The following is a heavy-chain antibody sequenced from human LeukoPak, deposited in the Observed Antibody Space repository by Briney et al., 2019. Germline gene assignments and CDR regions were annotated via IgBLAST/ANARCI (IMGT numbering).Heavy chain of an antibody. V-gene: IGHV3-53*01. CDR1: GFTVSSNY. J-gene: IGHJ4*02. D-gene: IGHD5-18*01. Sequence: GGSLRLSCAASGFTVSSNYMSWVRQAPGKGLEWVSVIYSGGSTYYADSVKGRFTISRDNSKNTLYLQMNSLRAGDTAVYYCARRELDTAMATYLDYWGQGTLVTVSS. CDR2: IYSGGST. CDR3: ARRELDTAMATYLDY.